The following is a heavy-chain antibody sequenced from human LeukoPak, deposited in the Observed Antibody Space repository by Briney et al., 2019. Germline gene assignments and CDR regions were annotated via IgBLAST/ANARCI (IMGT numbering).Heavy chain of an antibody. CDR3: ARSPLWFGGPDAFDI. J-gene: IGHJ3*02. CDR1: GYSFTSYW. Sequence: GESLKISCKGSGYSFTSYWIGWVRQMPGKGLEGMGIIYPGDSDTRYSPSFQGQVTISADKSISTAYLQWSSLKASDTAMYYCARSPLWFGGPDAFDIWGQGTMVTVSS. D-gene: IGHD3-10*01. V-gene: IGHV5-51*01. CDR2: IYPGDSDT.